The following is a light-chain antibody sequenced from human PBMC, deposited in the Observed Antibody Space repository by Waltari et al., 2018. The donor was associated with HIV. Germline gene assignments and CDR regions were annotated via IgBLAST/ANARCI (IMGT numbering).Light chain of an antibody. CDR1: GVPKQL. V-gene: IGLV3-25*03. CDR2: KDT. CDR3: HSADSSGNYVYV. J-gene: IGLJ1*01. Sequence: SYELTQSPSVSVSPGQTARITCSGHGVPKQLAYRDQQKPGQAPVLVIYKDTERPSGIPERFSGSSSGTTVTLTISGVQAEDEADYYCHSADSSGNYVYVFGTGTKVTVL.